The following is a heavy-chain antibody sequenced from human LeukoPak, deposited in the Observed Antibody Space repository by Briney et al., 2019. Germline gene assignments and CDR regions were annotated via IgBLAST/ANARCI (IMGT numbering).Heavy chain of an antibody. V-gene: IGHV1-46*01. J-gene: IGHJ4*02. CDR2: ISPSGGST. D-gene: IGHD2-21*02. CDR3: ARGVVVTVPSFDN. Sequence: VASVKVSCKAFGYTFTSNYMHWVRQAPGQGPEWMGVISPSGGSTTYAQKFQGRVTLTRDMSTSTAYMELRSLRSDDTAVYFCARGVVVTVPSFDNWGQGTLVTVSS. CDR1: GYTFTSNY.